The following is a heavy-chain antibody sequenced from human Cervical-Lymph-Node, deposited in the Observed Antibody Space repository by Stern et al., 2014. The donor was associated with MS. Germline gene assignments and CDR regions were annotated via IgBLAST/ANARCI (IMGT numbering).Heavy chain of an antibody. D-gene: IGHD1-1*01. CDR2: IWYDGINK. Sequence: VQLVESGGGVVQPGRSLRLSCAASGFTFSSCGMHWVRQAPGKGLEWVAVIWYDGINKYYADSVKGRFTISRDNSKNTLYLQMNSLRAEDTAVYYCARGDGTDYWGQGTLVTVSS. CDR1: GFTFSSCG. V-gene: IGHV3-33*01. J-gene: IGHJ4*02. CDR3: ARGDGTDY.